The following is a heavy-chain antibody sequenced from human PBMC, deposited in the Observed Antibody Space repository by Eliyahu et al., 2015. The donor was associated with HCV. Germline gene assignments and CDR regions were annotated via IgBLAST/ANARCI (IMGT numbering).Heavy chain of an antibody. CDR1: GYTFTSYG. CDR2: ISAYNGNT. D-gene: IGHD3-10*01. Sequence: QVQLVQSGAEVKKPGASVKVSCKASGYTFTSYGISWVRQAPGQGLEWMGWISAYNGNTNXTQKLQGRVTMTTDTSTSTAYMELRSLRSDDTAVYYCARDTRLITMVRGIDYWGQGTLVTVSS. CDR3: ARDTRLITMVRGIDY. V-gene: IGHV1-18*01. J-gene: IGHJ4*02.